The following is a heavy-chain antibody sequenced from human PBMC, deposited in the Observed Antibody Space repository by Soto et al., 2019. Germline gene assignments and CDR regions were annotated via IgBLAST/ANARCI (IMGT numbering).Heavy chain of an antibody. J-gene: IGHJ4*02. Sequence: GGTLRFSCTASGFPCGEYAMSWFRQAPGKGLEWVGFIRSKAYGGTTEYAASAKGRFTISRDDSTSIAYLQMNSLKTEDAAVYYCTSDVGIVVVTPVYWGQRPLVIVPA. CDR1: GFPCGEYA. D-gene: IGHD2-15*01. CDR3: TSDVGIVVVTPVY. V-gene: IGHV3-49*03. CDR2: IRSKAYGGTT.